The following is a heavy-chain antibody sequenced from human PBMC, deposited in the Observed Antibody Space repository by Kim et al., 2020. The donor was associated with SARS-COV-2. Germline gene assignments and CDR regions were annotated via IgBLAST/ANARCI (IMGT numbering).Heavy chain of an antibody. CDR3: ARIGGVSGAFDF. J-gene: IGHJ4*01. D-gene: IGHD2-8*02. V-gene: IGHV3-72*01. Sequence: YAASVKGRLTISRDDSKNSLYLQMNSLKTEDTAVYYCARIGGVSGAFDFWGQGTLVTASS.